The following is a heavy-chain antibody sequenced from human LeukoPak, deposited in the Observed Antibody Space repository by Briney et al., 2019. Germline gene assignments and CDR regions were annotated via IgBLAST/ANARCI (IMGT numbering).Heavy chain of an antibody. CDR3: ARVSSGRIAAALLDMDV. CDR1: GFTFSTYG. D-gene: IGHD6-13*01. J-gene: IGHJ6*03. CDR2: IRYDGRNK. Sequence: GGSLRLSCAASGFTFSTYGMHWVRQAPGKGLEWVAFIRYDGRNKYYADSVKGRFTISRDNSKNTLYLQMNSLRAEDTAVYYCARVSSGRIAAALLDMDVWGKGTTVTVSS. V-gene: IGHV3-30*02.